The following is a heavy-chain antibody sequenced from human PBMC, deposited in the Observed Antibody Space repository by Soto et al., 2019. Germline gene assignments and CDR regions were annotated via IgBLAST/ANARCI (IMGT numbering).Heavy chain of an antibody. D-gene: IGHD5-18*01. CDR2: ISYDGSNK. V-gene: IGHV3-30*18. Sequence: QVQLVESGGGVVQPGRSLRLSCAASGFTFSSYGMHWVRQAPGKGLEWVAVISYDGSNKYYADSVKGRFTISRDNSKNTLYLQMNSLRDEDTAVYYCAKDPDYSYNYFDYWGQGTLVTVSS. CDR3: AKDPDYSYNYFDY. J-gene: IGHJ4*02. CDR1: GFTFSSYG.